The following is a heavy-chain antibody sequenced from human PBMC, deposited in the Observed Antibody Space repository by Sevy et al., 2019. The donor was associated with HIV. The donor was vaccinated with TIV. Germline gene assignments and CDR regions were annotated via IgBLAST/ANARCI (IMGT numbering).Heavy chain of an antibody. J-gene: IGHJ3*02. CDR1: GYTFTGYY. Sequence: ASVKVSCKASGYTFTGYYMHWVRQAPGQGLGWMGWINPNTSATNYAQKFRGRVTMTRDKSISTAYMELSSLRSDDTAVYYCTRHRQHSRDIWGHGTMVTVSS. CDR2: INPNTSAT. V-gene: IGHV1-2*02. D-gene: IGHD3-3*02. CDR3: TRHRQHSRDI.